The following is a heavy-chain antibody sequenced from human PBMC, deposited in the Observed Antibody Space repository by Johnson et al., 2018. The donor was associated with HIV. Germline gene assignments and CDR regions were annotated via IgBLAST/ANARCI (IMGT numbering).Heavy chain of an antibody. Sequence: QVLLVASGGGVVQPGRSLRLSCAASGFSFSHYAMHWVRQAPGKGLEWVAVISNDGHSKYYTESLKGRLTISRDNSMNTLYLQMNSLRPEDTAGYYCASLGYTSGWIVSDDGFDVWVQGTLVTVSS. D-gene: IGHD6-19*01. CDR1: GFSFSHYA. V-gene: IGHV3-30-3*01. CDR2: ISNDGHSK. J-gene: IGHJ3*01. CDR3: ASLGYTSGWIVSDDGFDV.